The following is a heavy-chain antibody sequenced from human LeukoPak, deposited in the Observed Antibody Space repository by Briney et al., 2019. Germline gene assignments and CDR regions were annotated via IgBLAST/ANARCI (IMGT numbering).Heavy chain of an antibody. CDR2: ISYDGSNK. CDR1: GFTFSSYG. D-gene: IGHD3-3*01. Sequence: PGGSLRLSCAASGFTFSSYGMHWVRQAPGKGLEWVAVISYDGSNKYYADSVKGRFTISRDNSKNTLYLQMNSLRAEDTAVYYCAIHYDFWSGYGYWGQGTRVTVSS. CDR3: AIHYDFWSGYGY. V-gene: IGHV3-30*03. J-gene: IGHJ4*02.